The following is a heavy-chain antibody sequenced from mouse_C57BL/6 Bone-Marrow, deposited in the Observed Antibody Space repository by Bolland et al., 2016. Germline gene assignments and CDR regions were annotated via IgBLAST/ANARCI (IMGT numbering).Heavy chain of an antibody. CDR2: VYPYNGGT. Sequence: VYPYNGGTSYNQKFKGKATLTVDTSSSTAYMELNSLTSEDSAVYYCARGGDLLLDYWGQGTS. V-gene: IGHV1-36*01. J-gene: IGHJ4*01. CDR3: ARGGDLLLDY. D-gene: IGHD2-10*01.